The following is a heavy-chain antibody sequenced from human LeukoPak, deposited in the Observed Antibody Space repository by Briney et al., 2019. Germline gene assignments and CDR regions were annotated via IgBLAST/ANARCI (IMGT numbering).Heavy chain of an antibody. CDR2: MNPNSGNT. J-gene: IGHJ4*02. D-gene: IGHD2-15*01. Sequence: ASVKVSCKASGYTFTSYDINWVRQATGQGHEWMGWMNPNSGNTGYAQKFQGRVTMTRNTSISTAYMDLSSLRSEDTAVYYCARSINLRVAAIGYWGQGTLVTVSS. CDR3: ARSINLRVAAIGY. CDR1: GYTFTSYD. V-gene: IGHV1-8*01.